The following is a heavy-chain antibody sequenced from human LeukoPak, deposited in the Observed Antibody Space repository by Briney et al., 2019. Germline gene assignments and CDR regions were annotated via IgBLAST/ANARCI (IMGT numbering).Heavy chain of an antibody. CDR1: GGSIRSYY. Sequence: SETLSLTCSVSGGSIRSYYWSWIRQPAGKGLEWIGRMYISGNTNYNPSPKSRVTMSVDTSKNQFSRKLTSVTAADTAVYYCARDPLLGRGRAYFDHLGPGNLVTVSS. CDR2: MYISGNT. D-gene: IGHD3-10*01. V-gene: IGHV4-4*07. J-gene: IGHJ4*02. CDR3: ARDPLLGRGRAYFDH.